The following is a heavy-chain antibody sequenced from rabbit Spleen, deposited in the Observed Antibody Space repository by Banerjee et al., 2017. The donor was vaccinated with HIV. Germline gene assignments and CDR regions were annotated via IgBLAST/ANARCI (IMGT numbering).Heavy chain of an antibody. CDR1: GFTLSSYY. CDR3: ARDLPDVIGWNFGW. V-gene: IGHV1S7*01. CDR2: IDPVFGIT. Sequence: QLKETAGGLVQPGGSLKLSCKASGFTLSSYYMNWVRQAPGKGLEWIGYIDPVFGITYYASWVNGRFTISLDNAQNTVFLQMTSLTAADTATYFCARDLPDVIGWNFGWWGQGTLVTVS. D-gene: IGHD4-1*01. J-gene: IGHJ3*01.